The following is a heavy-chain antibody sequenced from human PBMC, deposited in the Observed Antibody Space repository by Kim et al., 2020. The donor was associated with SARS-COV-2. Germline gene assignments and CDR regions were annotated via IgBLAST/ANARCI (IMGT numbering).Heavy chain of an antibody. CDR3: ARYVREGPFYFDR. Sequence: SETRSLTCSVSGGSISTPDYHWGWIRQPPGKGLEWIAGVYYTGVPFYNPSLKSRLSISADTSGNQFTLKLASVTAADSAVYFCARYVREGPFYFDRWGQGTLITVSS. J-gene: IGHJ4*02. CDR1: GGSISTPDYH. V-gene: IGHV4-39*01. CDR2: VYYTGVP. D-gene: IGHD3-10*02.